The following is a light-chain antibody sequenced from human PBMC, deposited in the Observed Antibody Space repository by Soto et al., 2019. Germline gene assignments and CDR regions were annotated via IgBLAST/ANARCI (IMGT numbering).Light chain of an antibody. J-gene: IGKJ5*01. Sequence: DIQMTQSPSSLSASVGDRVTITCRASQGISNYLAWYQQKPGKVPKLLIYAASTLQSGVPSRFSGSGSGTDFTLTISRLQPEDVATYYCQKYNRAPITFGQGTRLEIK. CDR1: QGISNY. CDR3: QKYNRAPIT. CDR2: AAS. V-gene: IGKV1-27*01.